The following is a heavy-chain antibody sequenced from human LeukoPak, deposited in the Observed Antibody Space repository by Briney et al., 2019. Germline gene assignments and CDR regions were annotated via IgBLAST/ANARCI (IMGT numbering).Heavy chain of an antibody. Sequence: ASETLSLTCAVYGGSFSGYYWSWIRQPPGKGLEWIGEINHSGSTNYNPSLKSRVTISVDTSKNQFSLKLSSVTAADTAVYYCARESSSWYARWFDPWGQGTLVTVSS. D-gene: IGHD6-13*01. J-gene: IGHJ5*02. CDR1: GGSFSGYY. V-gene: IGHV4-34*01. CDR2: INHSGST. CDR3: ARESSSWYARWFDP.